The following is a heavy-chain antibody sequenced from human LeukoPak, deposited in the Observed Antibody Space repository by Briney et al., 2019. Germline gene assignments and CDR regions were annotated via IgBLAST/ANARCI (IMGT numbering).Heavy chain of an antibody. D-gene: IGHD3-10*01. CDR1: GGSISSYY. J-gene: IGHJ4*02. CDR2: IYYSGST. Sequence: SETLSLTCTVSGGSISSYYWSWIRQPPGKGLEWIGYIYYSGSTYYNPSLKSRVTISVDTSKNQFSLKLSSVTAADTAVYYCAREVRGVTYFDYWGQGTLVTVSS. CDR3: AREVRGVTYFDY. V-gene: IGHV4-59*12.